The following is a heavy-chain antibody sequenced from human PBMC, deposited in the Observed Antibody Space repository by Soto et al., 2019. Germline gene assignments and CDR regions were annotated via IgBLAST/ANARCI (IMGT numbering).Heavy chain of an antibody. CDR2: IYYSGST. Sequence: QVQLQESGPGLVKPSQTLSLTCTVSGGSISSGGYYWSWIRQHPGKGLEWIGYIYYSGSTYYNTSLKSRVTISVATSKNPFSLKLSSVTAADTAVYYCARGGIAAAAPPDYWGQGTLVTVSS. J-gene: IGHJ4*02. CDR3: ARGGIAAAAPPDY. V-gene: IGHV4-31*03. D-gene: IGHD6-13*01. CDR1: GGSISSGGYY.